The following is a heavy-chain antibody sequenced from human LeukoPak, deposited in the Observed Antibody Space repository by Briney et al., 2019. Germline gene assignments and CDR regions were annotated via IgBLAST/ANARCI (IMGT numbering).Heavy chain of an antibody. V-gene: IGHV3-23*01. J-gene: IGHJ4*02. D-gene: IGHD1-1*01. Sequence: GGSLRLSCAASGFTFSTYAMSWVRQAPGKGLESVSDIIGGWRAIYADSVKGRVTHSRGDSNNKLSAQMNSPGGDGKAVFFCAEEDLERHTSFDYWGQGTLVTVSP. CDR3: AEEDLERHTSFDY. CDR1: GFTFSTYA. CDR2: IIGGWRA.